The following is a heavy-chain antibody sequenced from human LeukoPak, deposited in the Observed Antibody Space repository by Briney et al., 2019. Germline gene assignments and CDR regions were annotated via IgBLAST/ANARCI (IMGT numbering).Heavy chain of an antibody. Sequence: PSETLSLTCAVCGGSFSGYYWSWIRQPPGKGLEGIGEINHSGSTNYNPSLKSRVTISVDTSKNQFSLKLSSVTAADTAVYYCARGRIAARSDDYWGQGTLVTVSS. CDR3: ARGRIAARSDDY. J-gene: IGHJ4*02. CDR2: INHSGST. CDR1: GGSFSGYY. D-gene: IGHD6-6*01. V-gene: IGHV4-34*01.